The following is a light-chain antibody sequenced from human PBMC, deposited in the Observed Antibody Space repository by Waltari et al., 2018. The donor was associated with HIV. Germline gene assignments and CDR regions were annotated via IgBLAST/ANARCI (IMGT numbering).Light chain of an antibody. V-gene: IGKV3-20*01. CDR3: QQYGSSPYT. CDR2: GAS. J-gene: IGKJ2*01. CDR1: QTVSTNY. Sequence: DIVLTRSPGTLSLSPGERATLSCTASQTVSTNYLAWYQQKPGQAPKLLIYGASSRATGIPDRFSGSGSGTDFALTIRRLEPEDFALYYCQQYGSSPYTFGQGTKLEIK.